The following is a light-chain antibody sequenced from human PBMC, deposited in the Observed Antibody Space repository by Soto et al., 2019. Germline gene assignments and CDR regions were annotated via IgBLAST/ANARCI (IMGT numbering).Light chain of an antibody. CDR1: SSDVGGYNY. CDR2: DVS. CDR3: SSYTSSSAVV. V-gene: IGLV2-14*01. Sequence: QSVLTQPASVSGSPGQSITISCTGTSSDVGGYNYVSWYQQYPGKAPKLMIYDVSNRPSGVSNRFSGSKSGNRASLTISGLQAEDEADYYCSSYTSSSAVVFGGGTKLTVL. J-gene: IGLJ3*02.